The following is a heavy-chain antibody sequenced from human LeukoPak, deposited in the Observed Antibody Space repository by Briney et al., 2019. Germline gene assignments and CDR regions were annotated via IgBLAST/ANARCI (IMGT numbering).Heavy chain of an antibody. CDR1: GGTFSRYA. CDR3: ARDAAIYDNSAFYYLW. D-gene: IGHD3-22*01. Sequence: SVKVSCKASGGTFSRYAISWVRQAPGQGLEWMGGVTPMFGTANYAQKFQGRVTITADESTSTAYMELSGLRSEDTAMYYCARDAAIYDNSAFYYLWWGQGTLITVSS. CDR2: VTPMFGTA. V-gene: IGHV1-69*13. J-gene: IGHJ4*02.